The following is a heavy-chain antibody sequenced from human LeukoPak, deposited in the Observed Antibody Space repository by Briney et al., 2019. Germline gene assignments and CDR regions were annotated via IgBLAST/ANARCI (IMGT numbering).Heavy chain of an antibody. CDR3: ARTYCSTNACPFDH. V-gene: IGHV4-59*08. J-gene: IGHJ4*02. CDR2: IFHTGTT. CDR1: GGSISTYY. Sequence: KPSETLSLTYTVSGGSISTYYWSWIRQPPGKGLECLGFIFHTGTTNYNPSLKSRVTISVDTSKNQFSLKLSSVTAANTAIYYCARTYCSTNACPFDHWGQGTLVTVSS. D-gene: IGHD2-2*01.